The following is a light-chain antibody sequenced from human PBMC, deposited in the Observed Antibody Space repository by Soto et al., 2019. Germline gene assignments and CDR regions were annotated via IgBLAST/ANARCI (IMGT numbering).Light chain of an antibody. CDR3: QVRDSSNDYLV. CDR2: DDT. V-gene: IGLV3-21*02. Sequence: SYELTQPPSVSVAPGQTAMITCEGHNIGSKSVHWYQLRPGQAPVVVVYDDTDRPSGIPERFSGSNSGNTATLTITRVEAGDGADYYCQVRDSSNDYLVFGGGTKLTVL. J-gene: IGLJ3*02. CDR1: NIGSKS.